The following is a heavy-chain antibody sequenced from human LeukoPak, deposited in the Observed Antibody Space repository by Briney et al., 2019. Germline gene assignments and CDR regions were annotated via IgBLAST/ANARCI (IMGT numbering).Heavy chain of an antibody. Sequence: GGSLRLSCAASGFTFSSYAMSWVRQAPGKGLEWVSAISGAGDSTYYADSVKGRFTISRENSKNTLYLQMNSLRAEDTAVYYCAKRKYSNSGVFDYWGQGTLVTVSS. CDR3: AKRKYSNSGVFDY. CDR2: ISGAGDST. J-gene: IGHJ4*02. V-gene: IGHV3-23*01. D-gene: IGHD6-6*01. CDR1: GFTFSSYA.